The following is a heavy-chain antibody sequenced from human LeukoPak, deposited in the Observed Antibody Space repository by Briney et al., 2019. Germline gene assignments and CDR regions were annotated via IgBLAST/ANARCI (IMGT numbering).Heavy chain of an antibody. Sequence: SETLSLTCTVSDGSISTYYWSWIRQPAGKGLEWIGRIYTTGSTNYNPSLKSRVTMSVDTSKNQFSLKLSSVTAADTAVYYCARGGLPRENWFDPWGQETLVTVSS. CDR1: DGSISTYY. CDR2: IYTTGST. V-gene: IGHV4-4*07. D-gene: IGHD1-26*01. J-gene: IGHJ5*02. CDR3: ARGGLPRENWFDP.